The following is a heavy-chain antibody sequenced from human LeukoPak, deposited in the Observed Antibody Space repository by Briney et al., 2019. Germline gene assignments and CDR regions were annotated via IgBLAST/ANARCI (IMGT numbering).Heavy chain of an antibody. Sequence: GGSLRLSCAASGFTFSSYAMSWVRQAPGTGLEWVSAISGSGGSTYYADSVKGRFTISRDNSKNTLYLQMNSLRAEDTAVYYCAKAWGTYYYDSSGYYHFDYWGQGTLVTVSS. CDR1: GFTFSSYA. CDR3: AKAWGTYYYDSSGYYHFDY. J-gene: IGHJ4*02. V-gene: IGHV3-23*01. CDR2: ISGSGGST. D-gene: IGHD3-22*01.